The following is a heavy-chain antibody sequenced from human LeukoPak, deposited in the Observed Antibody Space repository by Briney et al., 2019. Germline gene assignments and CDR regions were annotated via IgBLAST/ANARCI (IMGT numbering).Heavy chain of an antibody. D-gene: IGHD6-25*01. CDR1: GFTFSNYA. CDR3: ARGPPWYFDL. CDR2: ISYDGINK. Sequence: PGGSLRLSCAVSGFTFSNYAMYWVRQAPGKGLEWVALISYDGINKYYADSVKGRFTISRDNAKNTLYLQMNSLTAEDTAVYYCARGPPWYFDLWGRGTLVTVSS. J-gene: IGHJ2*01. V-gene: IGHV3-30*04.